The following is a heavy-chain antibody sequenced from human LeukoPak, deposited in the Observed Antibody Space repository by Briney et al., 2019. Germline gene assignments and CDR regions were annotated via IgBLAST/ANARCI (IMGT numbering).Heavy chain of an antibody. V-gene: IGHV4-38-2*01. D-gene: IGHD1-26*01. CDR1: GYSITSGYY. CDR2: IYHSGST. J-gene: IGHJ4*02. CDR3: ARHSVGAIQYRLFDY. Sequence: SETLSLTCAVSGYSITSGYYWGWIRQPPGKGLEWIGSIYHSGSTYYNPSLKSRVTIAVDTSKNQFSLKLSSVTAADTAVYYCARHSVGAIQYRLFDYWGQGTLVTVSS.